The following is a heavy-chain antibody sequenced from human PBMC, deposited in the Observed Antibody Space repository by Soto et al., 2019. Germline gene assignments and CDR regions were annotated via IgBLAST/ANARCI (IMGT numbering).Heavy chain of an antibody. CDR3: ARGNRNYAYYGMDV. Sequence: SETLSLTCAVGGGSFSGYYWSWIRQPPGKGLEWIGEINHSGSTNYNPSLKSRVTISVDTSKNQFSLKLSSVTAADTAVYYCARGNRNYAYYGMDVWGQGTTVTVSS. V-gene: IGHV4-34*01. CDR1: GGSFSGYY. J-gene: IGHJ6*02. CDR2: INHSGST.